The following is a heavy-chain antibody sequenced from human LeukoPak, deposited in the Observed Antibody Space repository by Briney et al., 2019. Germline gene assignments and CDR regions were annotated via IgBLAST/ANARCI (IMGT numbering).Heavy chain of an antibody. J-gene: IGHJ6*02. Sequence: GSLRLSCAASGFTFSSYGMHWVRQAPGKGLEWVAVISYDGGNKYYADSVKGRFTISRDNSKNTLYLQMNSLRAEDTAVYYCAKGGSSGYDKLGNYYYGMDVWGQGTTVTVSS. CDR1: GFTFSSYG. CDR2: ISYDGGNK. CDR3: AKGGSSGYDKLGNYYYGMDV. V-gene: IGHV3-30*18. D-gene: IGHD5-12*01.